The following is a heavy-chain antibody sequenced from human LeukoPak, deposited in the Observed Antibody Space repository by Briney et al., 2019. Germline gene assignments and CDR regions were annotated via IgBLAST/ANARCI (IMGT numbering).Heavy chain of an antibody. CDR3: AKGERIAARPVSDY. Sequence: GGSLRLFCAASGFTFSSYGMHWVRQAPGKGLEWVAVISYDGSNKYYADSVKGRFTISRDNSKNTLYLQMNSLRAEDTAVYYCAKGERIAARPVSDYWGQGTLVTVSS. CDR2: ISYDGSNK. J-gene: IGHJ4*02. D-gene: IGHD6-6*01. V-gene: IGHV3-30*18. CDR1: GFTFSSYG.